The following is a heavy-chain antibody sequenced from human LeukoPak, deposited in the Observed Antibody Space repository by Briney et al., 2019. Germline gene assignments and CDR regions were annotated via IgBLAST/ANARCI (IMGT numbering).Heavy chain of an antibody. V-gene: IGHV3-11*01. CDR1: GFTFSDYY. D-gene: IGHD6-13*01. CDR2: ISSSGSTI. J-gene: IGHJ6*02. CDR3: ARDRRAALYYYGMDV. Sequence: GGSLRLSCAASGFTFSDYYMSWIRQAPGKGLEWVSYISSSGSTIYYADSVKGRFTISRDNAKNSLYLQMNSLRAEDTAVYYCARDRRAALYYYGMDVWGQGTTVTVSS.